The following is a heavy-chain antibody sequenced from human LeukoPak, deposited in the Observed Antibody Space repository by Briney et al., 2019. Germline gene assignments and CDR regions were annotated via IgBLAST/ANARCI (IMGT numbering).Heavy chain of an antibody. CDR3: ARWDDSSGYYPYYFDY. J-gene: IGHJ4*02. CDR2: ISSSSSYI. V-gene: IGHV3-21*01. Sequence: PGGSLRLSCAASGFTFSSYAMSWVRQAPGKGLEWVSSISSSSSYIYYADSVKGRFTISRDNAKKSLYLQMNSLRAEDTAVYYCARWDDSSGYYPYYFDYWGQGTLVTVSS. D-gene: IGHD3-22*01. CDR1: GFTFSSYA.